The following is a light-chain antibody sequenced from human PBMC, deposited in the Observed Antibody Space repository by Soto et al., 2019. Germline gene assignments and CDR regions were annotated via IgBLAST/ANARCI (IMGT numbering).Light chain of an antibody. V-gene: IGKV1-8*01. J-gene: IGKJ1*01. CDR2: AAP. Sequence: TQSPGTLSLSPGDRVTITCRASQGISSYLAWYQQKPGKAPKLLIYAAPTLQSGVPSRFSGSGSGTDFTLTISCLQSGDFATYYCQQYYSYPWTFGQGTKVDIK. CDR3: QQYYSYPWT. CDR1: QGISSY.